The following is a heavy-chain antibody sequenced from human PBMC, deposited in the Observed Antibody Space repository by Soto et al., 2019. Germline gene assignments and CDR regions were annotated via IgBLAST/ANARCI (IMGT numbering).Heavy chain of an antibody. D-gene: IGHD3-22*01. CDR2: IYSGGST. CDR3: ARAPYDRSGYAHDY. CDR1: GFTVSSNY. Sequence: EVQLVESGGGLVQPGGSLRLSCAASGFTVSSNYMSWVRQAPGKGLEWVSVIYSGGSTYYADSVKGRFTISRDNSKNTLYLQMNSLRAEDTAVYYCARAPYDRSGYAHDYWGQGTLVTVSS. J-gene: IGHJ4*02. V-gene: IGHV3-66*01.